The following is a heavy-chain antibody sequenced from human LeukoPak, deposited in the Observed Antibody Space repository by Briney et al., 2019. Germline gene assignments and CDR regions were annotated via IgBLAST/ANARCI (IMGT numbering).Heavy chain of an antibody. V-gene: IGHV3-23*01. J-gene: IGHJ4*02. D-gene: IGHD5-18*01. CDR2: ISANSGST. Sequence: GGSLRLTCAASAFTFRNYAMSWVRQAPGKGLGWVSTISANSGSTYYADSVKGRFTISRDNSKNTLYLQMTSLRVADKAVYYCASRGYSYGYPDYWGQGILVIVSS. CDR1: AFTFRNYA. CDR3: ASRGYSYGYPDY.